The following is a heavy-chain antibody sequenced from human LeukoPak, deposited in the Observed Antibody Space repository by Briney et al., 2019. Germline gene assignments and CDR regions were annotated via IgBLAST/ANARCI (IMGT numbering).Heavy chain of an antibody. V-gene: IGHV1-69*04. CDR2: IIPILGIA. Sequence: ASVKVSCKASGYTFTSYGISWVRQAPGQGVEWMGRIIPILGIANYAQKFQGRVTITADKSTSTAYMELSSLRSEDTAVYYCARVGGSGSYYEPNWFDPWGQGTLVTVSS. J-gene: IGHJ5*02. D-gene: IGHD3-10*01. CDR3: ARVGGSGSYYEPNWFDP. CDR1: GYTFTSYG.